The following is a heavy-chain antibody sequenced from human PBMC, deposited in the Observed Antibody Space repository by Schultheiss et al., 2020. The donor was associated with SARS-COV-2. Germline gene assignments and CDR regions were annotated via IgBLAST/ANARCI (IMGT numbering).Heavy chain of an antibody. CDR2: IWYDGSNK. D-gene: IGHD3-3*01. Sequence: GGSLRLSCAASGFTFSSYAMSWVRQAPGKGLEWVAVIWYDGSNKYYADSVKGRFTISRDNSKNTLYLQMNSLRAEDTAVYYCARDYDFWSGYFDYWGQGTLVTVSS. CDR3: ARDYDFWSGYFDY. J-gene: IGHJ4*02. CDR1: GFTFSSYA. V-gene: IGHV3-33*08.